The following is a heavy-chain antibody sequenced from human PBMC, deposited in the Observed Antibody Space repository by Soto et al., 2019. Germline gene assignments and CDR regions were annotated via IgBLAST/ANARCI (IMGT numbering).Heavy chain of an antibody. V-gene: IGHV5-51*01. D-gene: IGHD6-13*01. CDR3: ARRRGAISAAGTRSIKCFDP. CDR2: IYPGDSDT. Sequence: PGESLKISCKGSGYSFTSYWIGWVRRMPEKGLEWMGIIYPGDSDTRYSPSFQGQVTISADKSISTAYLQWSSLKASDTAMYYCARRRGAISAAGTRSIKCFDPWGQGTQVTV. CDR1: GYSFTSYW. J-gene: IGHJ5*02.